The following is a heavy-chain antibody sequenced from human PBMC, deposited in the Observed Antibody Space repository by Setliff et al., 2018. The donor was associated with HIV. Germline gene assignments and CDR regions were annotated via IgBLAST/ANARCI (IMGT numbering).Heavy chain of an antibody. CDR3: ATTDDSSLSYYFDY. J-gene: IGHJ4*02. V-gene: IGHV3-30*14. CDR1: GGSISSSS. Sequence: LSLTCTVSGGSISSSSYYWGWIRQAPGKGLEWVAVISYDGSNKYYADSVKGRFTISRDNSKNTLYLQMNSLRAEDTAVYYCATTDDSSLSYYFDYWGQGTLVTVSS. D-gene: IGHD3-22*01. CDR2: ISYDGSNK.